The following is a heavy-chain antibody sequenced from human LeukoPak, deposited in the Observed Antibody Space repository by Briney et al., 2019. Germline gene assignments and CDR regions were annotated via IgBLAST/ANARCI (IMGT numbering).Heavy chain of an antibody. J-gene: IGHJ3*02. D-gene: IGHD1-26*01. Sequence: GASVKVSCKASGYTFTSYAMHWVRQAPGQRLEWMGWINAGNGNTKYSQKFQGRVTITTDESTSTAYMELSSLRSEDTAVYYCARADIVGATLNAFDIWGQGTMVTVSS. CDR2: INAGNGNT. CDR3: ARADIVGATLNAFDI. V-gene: IGHV1-3*01. CDR1: GYTFTSYA.